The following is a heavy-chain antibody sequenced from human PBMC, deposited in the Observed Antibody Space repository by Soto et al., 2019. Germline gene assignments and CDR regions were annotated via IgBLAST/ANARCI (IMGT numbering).Heavy chain of an antibody. D-gene: IGHD2-15*01. CDR3: ARDRWPATPDYYYYGMDV. CDR2: ISAYNGNT. V-gene: IGHV1-18*01. CDR1: GYTFTSYG. J-gene: IGHJ6*02. Sequence: XSVKVACKASGYTFTSYGIIWVRQAPGQGLEWMGWISAYNGNTNYAQKLQGRVTMTTDTSTSTAYMELRSLRSDDTAVYYCARDRWPATPDYYYYGMDVCGQRTTVTVSS.